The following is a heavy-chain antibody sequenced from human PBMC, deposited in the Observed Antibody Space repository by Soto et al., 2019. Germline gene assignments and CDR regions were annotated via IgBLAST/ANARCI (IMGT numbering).Heavy chain of an antibody. V-gene: IGHV3-30*18. CDR1: GFTFSSYG. CDR2: ISYDGSNK. J-gene: IGHJ3*02. Sequence: QVQLVESGGGVVQPGRSLRLSCAASGFTFSSYGMHWGRQAPGKGLAWVAVISYDGSNKYYADSVKGRFTISRDNSKNTLYLQMHSLIAEDTAVYYCANTYGSGSFDAFDIWGQGTMVTVSS. D-gene: IGHD3-10*01. CDR3: ANTYGSGSFDAFDI.